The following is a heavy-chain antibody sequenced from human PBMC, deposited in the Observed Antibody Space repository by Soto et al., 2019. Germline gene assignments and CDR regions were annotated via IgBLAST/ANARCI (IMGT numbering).Heavy chain of an antibody. J-gene: IGHJ4*02. D-gene: IGHD2-2*01. Sequence: PSETLSLTCAVSGGSISSGGYSRRWIRQPPGKGLEWIGYMYHSGSTYYNPSLKSRVTISIDRSKNQFSLKLSSVTAADTAVYYCARVPDYWGQGILVTVS. CDR3: ARVPDY. CDR1: GGSISSGGYS. V-gene: IGHV4-30-2*01. CDR2: MYHSGST.